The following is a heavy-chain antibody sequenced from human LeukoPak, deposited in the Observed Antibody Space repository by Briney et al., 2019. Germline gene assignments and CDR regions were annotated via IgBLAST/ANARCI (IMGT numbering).Heavy chain of an antibody. CDR3: ARASCSSTSCYDY. CDR2: IRYDGSNK. V-gene: IGHV3-30*02. D-gene: IGHD2-2*01. Sequence: PGGSLRLSCAASGFTFSSYGMHWVRQAPGKGLEWVAFIRYDGSNKYYADSVKGRFTISRDNSKNTLYLQMGSLRAEDMAVYYCARASCSSTSCYDYWGQGTLVTVSS. CDR1: GFTFSSYG. J-gene: IGHJ4*02.